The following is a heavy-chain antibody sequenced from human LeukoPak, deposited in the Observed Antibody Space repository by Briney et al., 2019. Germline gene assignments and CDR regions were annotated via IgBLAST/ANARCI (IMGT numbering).Heavy chain of an antibody. J-gene: IGHJ4*02. Sequence: ASVKVSCKASGYTFTGYYMHWVRQAPGRGLEWMGWINPNSGGTNYAQKFQGRVTMTRDTSISTAYMELSRLRSDDTAVYYCARDGSGSYYNDYLFDYWGQGTLVTVSS. CDR1: GYTFTGYY. V-gene: IGHV1-2*02. CDR2: INPNSGGT. D-gene: IGHD3-10*01. CDR3: ARDGSGSYYNDYLFDY.